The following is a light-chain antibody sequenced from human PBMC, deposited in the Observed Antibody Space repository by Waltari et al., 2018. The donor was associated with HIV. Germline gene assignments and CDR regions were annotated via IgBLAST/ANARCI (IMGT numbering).Light chain of an antibody. V-gene: IGLV1-51*01. J-gene: IGLJ3*02. CDR1: SSNIGTSY. CDR2: HNN. Sequence: QSVLTPPPSAPAAPGRKVITPCSGCSSNIGTSYVSWYQQLPGTAPKLHIYHNNKRPSGIPDRFSGSKSGTSATLGITGLQTGDEADYYCGTWDSTLYAGRWLFGGGTKLTVL. CDR3: GTWDSTLYAGRWL.